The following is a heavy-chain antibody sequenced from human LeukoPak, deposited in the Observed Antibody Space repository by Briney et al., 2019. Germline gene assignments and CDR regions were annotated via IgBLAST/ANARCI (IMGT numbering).Heavy chain of an antibody. D-gene: IGHD1/OR15-1a*01. Sequence: SETLSLTCTVSGGSISSYYWSWIRQPPGKGLEWIGYIYYSGSTSYNPSLKSRVTISVDTSKNQFSLKLSSVTAADTAVYYCAKDLNPRSTGNIDYWGRGTLVTVSS. CDR1: GGSISSYY. CDR2: IYYSGST. V-gene: IGHV4-59*01. J-gene: IGHJ4*02. CDR3: AKDLNPRSTGNIDY.